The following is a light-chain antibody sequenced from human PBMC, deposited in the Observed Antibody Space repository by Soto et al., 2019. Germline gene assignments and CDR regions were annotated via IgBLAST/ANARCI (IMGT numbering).Light chain of an antibody. CDR1: SSDVGGYDY. V-gene: IGLV2-14*01. CDR2: EVS. CDR3: SSYSISTAYL. J-gene: IGLJ1*01. Sequence: QSALTQPSSVSGSPGQSITISCTGTSSDVGGYDYVSWYQLHPGKAPKLMVFEVSNRPSGVSYRFSGSKSGNTASLNISGLQAEDEADYFCSSYSISTAYLFGTATKVTVL.